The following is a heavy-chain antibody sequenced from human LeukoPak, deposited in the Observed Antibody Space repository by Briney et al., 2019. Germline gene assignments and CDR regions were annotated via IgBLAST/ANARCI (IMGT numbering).Heavy chain of an antibody. CDR2: IYYSGST. CDR3: ASHKYDSSGHYVY. CDR1: GGSISSYY. Sequence: SETLSLTCTVSGGSISSYYWSWIRQPPGKGLEWIGYIYYSGSTNYNPSLKSRVTISVDTSKNQFSLKLSSVTTADTAVYYCASHKYDSSGHYVYWGQGTLVTVSS. V-gene: IGHV4-59*08. D-gene: IGHD3-22*01. J-gene: IGHJ4*02.